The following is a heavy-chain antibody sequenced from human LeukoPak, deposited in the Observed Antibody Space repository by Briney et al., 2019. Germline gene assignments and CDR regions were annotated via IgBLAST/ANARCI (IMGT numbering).Heavy chain of an antibody. CDR1: GYTLTELS. J-gene: IGHJ1*01. CDR2: INPSGGST. Sequence: ASVKVSCKVSGYTLTELSMHWVRQAPGQGLEWMGIINPSGGSTSYAQKFQGRVTMTRDTSTSTVYMELSSLRSEDTAVYYCARDSGVIVPAATGVAEYFQHWGQGTLVTVSS. D-gene: IGHD2-2*01. V-gene: IGHV1-46*01. CDR3: ARDSGVIVPAATGVAEYFQH.